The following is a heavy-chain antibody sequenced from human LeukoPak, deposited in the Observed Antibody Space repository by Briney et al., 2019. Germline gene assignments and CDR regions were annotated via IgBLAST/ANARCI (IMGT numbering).Heavy chain of an antibody. D-gene: IGHD3-16*02. Sequence: SETLSLTCAVYGGSFSGYYWSWIRQPPGKGLEWIGEINHSGSTNYNPSLKSRVTISVDTSKNQFSLKLSSVTAADTAVYYCARVVYDYVWGSYRLYYFDYWGQGTLVTVSS. J-gene: IGHJ4*02. V-gene: IGHV4-34*01. CDR2: INHSGST. CDR3: ARVVYDYVWGSYRLYYFDY. CDR1: GGSFSGYY.